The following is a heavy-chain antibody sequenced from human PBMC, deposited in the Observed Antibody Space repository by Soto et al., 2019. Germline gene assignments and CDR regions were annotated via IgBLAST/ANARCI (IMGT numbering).Heavy chain of an antibody. CDR2: ISGSGDST. V-gene: IGHV3-23*01. D-gene: IGHD3-3*01. CDR3: AKDTPQEWLLVFHY. Sequence: EVQLLESGGGLVQPGGSLRLSCAGSGFTFSNYAMSWVRQAPGKGLEWVSAISGSGDSTYYANSVKGRFTISRDNSKNALYLQMNRLRAEDTAVYYCAKDTPQEWLLVFHYWGQGTLVTVSS. J-gene: IGHJ4*02. CDR1: GFTFSNYA.